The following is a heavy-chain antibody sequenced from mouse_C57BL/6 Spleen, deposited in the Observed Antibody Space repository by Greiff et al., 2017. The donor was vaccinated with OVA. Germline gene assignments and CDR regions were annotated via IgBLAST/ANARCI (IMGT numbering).Heavy chain of an antibody. CDR3: TGPGHYYGSSPDY. Sequence: EVQLVESGGGLVQPGGSMKLSCVASGFTFSNYWMNWVRQSPEKGLEWVAQIRLKSDNYATHYAESVKGRFTISRDDSKSSVYLQMNNLRAEDTGIYYCTGPGHYYGSSPDYWGQGTTLTVSS. V-gene: IGHV6-3*01. CDR2: IRLKSDNYAT. D-gene: IGHD1-1*01. CDR1: GFTFSNYW. J-gene: IGHJ2*01.